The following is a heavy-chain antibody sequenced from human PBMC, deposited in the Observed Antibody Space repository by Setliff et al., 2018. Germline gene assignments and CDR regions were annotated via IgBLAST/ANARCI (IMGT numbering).Heavy chain of an antibody. J-gene: IGHJ4*02. CDR3: ARESSWAGFDY. D-gene: IGHD6-13*01. CDR2: IIPFFGNT. CDR1: GGTFGSSA. Sequence: SVKVSCKVSGGTFGSSAFTWVRQAPGPGLEYMGGIIPFFGNTNYAQKFQGRLSITADESTNTVYMELNSLRVEDTAVYYCARESSWAGFDYWGQGTLVTVSS. V-gene: IGHV1-69*13.